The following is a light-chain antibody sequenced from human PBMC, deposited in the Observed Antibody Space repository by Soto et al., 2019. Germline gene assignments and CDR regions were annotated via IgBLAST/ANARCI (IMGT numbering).Light chain of an antibody. Sequence: EIVLTQSPGTLSLSPGGRATLSCRASQSFTSSYLAWYQQKPGQAPRLLIYGASIRATGIPDRFSGSGSGTDFTLTISRLEPEDFAVYYCQQYVSSPRTFGQGTKVEIK. V-gene: IGKV3-20*01. J-gene: IGKJ1*01. CDR2: GAS. CDR3: QQYVSSPRT. CDR1: QSFTSSY.